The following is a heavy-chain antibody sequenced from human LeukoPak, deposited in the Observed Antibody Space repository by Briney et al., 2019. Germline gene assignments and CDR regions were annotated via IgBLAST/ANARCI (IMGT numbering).Heavy chain of an antibody. CDR2: IYYSGST. CDR1: GGSISSYY. Sequence: SETLSLTCTVPGGSISSYYWGWIRQPPGKGLDWIGYIYYSGSTNYNPPLKSRVTISVDTSKNQFSLKLSSVTAADTAVYYCARYYDTFWPNLYYYMDVWGKGTTVTVSS. J-gene: IGHJ6*03. V-gene: IGHV4-59*01. D-gene: IGHD3-9*01. CDR3: ARYYDTFWPNLYYYMDV.